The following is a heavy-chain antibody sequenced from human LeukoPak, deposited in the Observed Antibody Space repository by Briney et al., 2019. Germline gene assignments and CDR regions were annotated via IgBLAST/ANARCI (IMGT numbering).Heavy chain of an antibody. D-gene: IGHD3-9*01. CDR3: ATQTASYDILTGYYIGYFDY. CDR2: IYYSGST. J-gene: IGHJ4*02. V-gene: IGHV4-59*08. Sequence: SDTLSLTCTVSGGSISSYYWSWIRQPPGKGLEWIGYIYYSGSTNYNPSLKSRVTISVDTSKNQFSLKLSSVTAADTAVYYCATQTASYDILTGYYIGYFDYWGQGTLVTVSS. CDR1: GGSISSYY.